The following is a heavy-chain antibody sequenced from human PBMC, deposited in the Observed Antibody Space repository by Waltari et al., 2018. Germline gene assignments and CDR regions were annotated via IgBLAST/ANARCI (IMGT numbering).Heavy chain of an antibody. CDR2: IFRSGST. D-gene: IGHD2-8*01. CDR1: GYSISRGSY. V-gene: IGHV4-38-2*01. J-gene: IGHJ4*02. CDR3: ARVDVVLMVFAD. Sequence: QVQLRESGPGLVKPSETLSLTCAVSGYSISRGSYWGWLRQPPGKGLEWIGNIFRSGSTSYNPSLKSRVTISVDTSKNQFSLKLTSVTAADTAVFYCARVDVVLMVFADWGQGTLVTVSS.